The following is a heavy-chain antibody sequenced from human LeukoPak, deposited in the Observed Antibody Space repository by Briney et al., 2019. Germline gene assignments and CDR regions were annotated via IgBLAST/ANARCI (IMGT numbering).Heavy chain of an antibody. D-gene: IGHD3-10*01. V-gene: IGHV3-33*01. J-gene: IGHJ4*02. CDR2: IWYDGSDK. Sequence: GRSLRLSCAASGFTFSIYGMHWVRQAPGKGLEWVALIWYDGSDKYYADSVKGRFTISRDNSKNTLYLQMNSLRAEDTAVYYRTRGTYYCGSGSYFDYWGQGTLVTVSS. CDR3: TRGTYYCGSGSYFDY. CDR1: GFTFSIYG.